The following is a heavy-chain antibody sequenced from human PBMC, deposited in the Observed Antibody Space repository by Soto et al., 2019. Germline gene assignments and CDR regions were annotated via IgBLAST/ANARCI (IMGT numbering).Heavy chain of an antibody. D-gene: IGHD3-10*01. V-gene: IGHV4-59*08. CDR3: ARATRVRGVISGIDY. CDR2: IYYSGST. CDR1: GGSISSYY. J-gene: IGHJ4*02. Sequence: SETRSLTCTVSGGSISSYYWSWIRQPPGKGLEWIGYIYYSGSTNYNPSLKSRVTISVDTSKNQFSLKLGSVTAADTAVYYCARATRVRGVISGIDYWGQGTLVTVSS.